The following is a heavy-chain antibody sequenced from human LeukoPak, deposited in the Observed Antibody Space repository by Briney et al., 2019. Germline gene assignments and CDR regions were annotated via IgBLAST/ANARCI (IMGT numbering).Heavy chain of an antibody. CDR3: ARDQARYCSSTSCRGAGWFDP. CDR2: IYYSGST. V-gene: IGHV4-59*01. Sequence: SETLSLTCTVSGGSISSYYWSWIRQPPGKGLEWIGYIYYSGSTNYNPSLKSRVTISVDTSKNQFSLKLSSVTAADTAVYYCARDQARYCSSTSCRGAGWFDPWGQGTLVTVSS. D-gene: IGHD2-2*01. J-gene: IGHJ5*02. CDR1: GGSISSYY.